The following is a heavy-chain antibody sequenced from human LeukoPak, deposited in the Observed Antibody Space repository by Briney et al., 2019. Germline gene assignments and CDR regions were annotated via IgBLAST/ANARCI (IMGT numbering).Heavy chain of an antibody. CDR1: GFTFDDYA. Sequence: PGGSLRLSCAASGFTFDDYAMSWVRQAQGKGLEWVSAISGSGGSTYYADSVKGRFTISRDNAKNSLYLQMNSLRAEDTAVYYCAELGITMIGGVWGKGTTVTISS. J-gene: IGHJ6*04. CDR3: AELGITMIGGV. CDR2: ISGSGGST. D-gene: IGHD3-10*02. V-gene: IGHV3-23*01.